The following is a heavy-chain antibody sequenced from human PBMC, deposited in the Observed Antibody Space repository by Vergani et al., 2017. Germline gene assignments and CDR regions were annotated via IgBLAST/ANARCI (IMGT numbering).Heavy chain of an antibody. Sequence: QVQLQESGPGLVKPSQTLSLTCTVSGGSISSGGYYWSWIRQHPGKGLEWIGYIYYSGSTYYNPSLKSRVTISVDTSKTQFSLKLSSVTAADTAVYYCARSHSIYDFWSGYRYDAFDIWGQGTMVTVSS. V-gene: IGHV4-31*03. CDR2: IYYSGST. D-gene: IGHD3-3*01. CDR3: ARSHSIYDFWSGYRYDAFDI. CDR1: GGSISSGGYY. J-gene: IGHJ3*02.